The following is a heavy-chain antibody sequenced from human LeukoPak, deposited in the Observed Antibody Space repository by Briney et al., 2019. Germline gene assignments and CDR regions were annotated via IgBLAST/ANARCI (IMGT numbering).Heavy chain of an antibody. CDR3: AKDPVEWEHNDYFDY. Sequence: PGGSLRLSCAASGFTFSSYGMHWVRQAPGKGLEWVAVISYDGSNKYYADSVKGRFTISRDNSKNTLYLQMNSLRAEDTAVYYCAKDPVEWEHNDYFDYWGPGTLVTVSS. CDR1: GFTFSSYG. CDR2: ISYDGSNK. V-gene: IGHV3-30*18. D-gene: IGHD1-26*01. J-gene: IGHJ4*02.